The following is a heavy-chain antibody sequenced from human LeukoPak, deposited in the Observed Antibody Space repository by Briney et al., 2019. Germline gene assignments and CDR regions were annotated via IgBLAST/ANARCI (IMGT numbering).Heavy chain of an antibody. CDR1: GGTFSSYA. J-gene: IGHJ5*02. D-gene: IGHD3-3*01. CDR3: ARGRITISGVVAFDP. Sequence: ASVKVSCKASGGTFSSYAISWVRQAPGQGLEWMGRIIPIFGTANYAQKFQGRVTITTDESTSTAYMELSSLRSEDTAVYYCARGRITISGVVAFDPWGQGTLVTVSS. V-gene: IGHV1-69*05. CDR2: IIPIFGTA.